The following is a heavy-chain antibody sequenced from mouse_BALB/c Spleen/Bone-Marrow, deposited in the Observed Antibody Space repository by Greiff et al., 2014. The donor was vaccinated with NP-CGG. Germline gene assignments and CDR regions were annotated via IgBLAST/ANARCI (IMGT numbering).Heavy chain of an antibody. Sequence: EVQLQQSGAELVKPGASVKLSCTASGFNIKDTYMRWVKQRPEQGLEWIVGIDPANGNTKYDPKFQGKATITADTSSNTAYLQLSSLTSEDTAVYYCAYYRYDEGGFAFWGQGTLVTVSA. CDR1: GFNIKDTY. D-gene: IGHD2-14*01. CDR3: AYYRYDEGGFAF. CDR2: IDPANGNT. V-gene: IGHV14-3*02. J-gene: IGHJ3*01.